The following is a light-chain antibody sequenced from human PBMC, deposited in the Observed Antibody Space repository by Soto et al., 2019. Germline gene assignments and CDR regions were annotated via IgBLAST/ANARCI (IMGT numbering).Light chain of an antibody. CDR3: QQQSNWGMYT. CDR2: GVS. CDR1: QTVSRY. Sequence: EIVLTQSPATLSLSPGERATLSCRASQTVSRYLAWFQQKPGQAPRLLISGVSNRATGIPGRFSCSGSATDFTLTISSLELEDFEVYYGQQQSNWGMYTFGQRTKLEIK. V-gene: IGKV3-11*01. J-gene: IGKJ2*01.